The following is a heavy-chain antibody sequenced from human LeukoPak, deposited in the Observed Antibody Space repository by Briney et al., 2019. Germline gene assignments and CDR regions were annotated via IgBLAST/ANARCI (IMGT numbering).Heavy chain of an antibody. Sequence: ASVKVSCKASGYNFDSFGISWVRQAPGQGLEWMGWISAYNGDTNYAQKLQDRVTMTTDTSTSTAYMELRSLRSDDAAVYYCARPYNWNSAAWFDPWAREPWSPSPQ. D-gene: IGHD1-7*01. CDR2: ISAYNGDT. CDR1: GYNFDSFG. V-gene: IGHV1-18*01. J-gene: IGHJ5*02. CDR3: ARPYNWNSAAWFDP.